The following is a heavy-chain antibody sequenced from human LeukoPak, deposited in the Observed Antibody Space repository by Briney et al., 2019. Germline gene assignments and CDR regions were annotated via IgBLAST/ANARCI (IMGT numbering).Heavy chain of an antibody. CDR1: GFTFSSCA. Sequence: GGSLRLSCAASGFTFSSCAMSWVRQAPGKGLEWVSLISGSGDSRYYADSVKGRFTISRDNAKNTLWLQMNSLRAEDMAVYYCARDLGHIIDYWGQGALVTVSS. J-gene: IGHJ4*02. CDR3: ARDLGHIIDY. CDR2: ISGSGDSR. V-gene: IGHV3-23*01.